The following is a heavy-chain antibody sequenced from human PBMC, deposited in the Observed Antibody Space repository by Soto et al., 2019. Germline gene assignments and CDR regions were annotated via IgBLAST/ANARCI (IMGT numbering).Heavy chain of an antibody. D-gene: IGHD2-2*01. CDR3: ARRPVGYCSSTSCQKRIGWFDP. V-gene: IGHV4-34*01. Sequence: SETLSLTCAVYGGSFSGYYWSWIRQPPGKGLERIGEINHSGSTNYNPSLKSRVTISVDTSKNQFSLKLSSVTAADTAVYYCARRPVGYCSSTSCQKRIGWFDPWGQGTLVTVSS. CDR1: GGSFSGYY. J-gene: IGHJ5*02. CDR2: INHSGST.